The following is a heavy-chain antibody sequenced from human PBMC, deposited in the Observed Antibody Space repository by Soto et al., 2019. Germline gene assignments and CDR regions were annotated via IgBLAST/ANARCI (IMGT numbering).Heavy chain of an antibody. J-gene: IGHJ4*02. CDR3: ARAGYSSGWYGGTFDY. Sequence: QVQLVESGGGVVQPGRSLRLYCAASGFTFSSYAMHWVRQAPGQGLEWVAVISYDGSNKYYADSVKGRFTISRDNSKNTLYLQMNSLRAEDTAVYYCARAGYSSGWYGGTFDYWGQGTLVTVSS. CDR1: GFTFSSYA. V-gene: IGHV3-30-3*01. CDR2: ISYDGSNK. D-gene: IGHD6-19*01.